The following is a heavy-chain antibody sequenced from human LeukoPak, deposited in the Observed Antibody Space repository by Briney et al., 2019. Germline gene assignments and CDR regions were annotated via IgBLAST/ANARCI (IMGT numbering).Heavy chain of an antibody. J-gene: IGHJ4*02. CDR3: ARRRGLSSGSYVTPEYFDY. Sequence: PSETLSLTCTVSGGSISSSSYYWGWIRQPPGKGLEWIGSIYYSGSTYYNPSLKSRVTISVDTSKNQFSLKLSSVTAADTAVYYCARRRGLSSGSYVTPEYFDYWGQGTLVTVSS. D-gene: IGHD3-10*01. CDR2: IYYSGST. V-gene: IGHV4-39*01. CDR1: GGSISSSSYY.